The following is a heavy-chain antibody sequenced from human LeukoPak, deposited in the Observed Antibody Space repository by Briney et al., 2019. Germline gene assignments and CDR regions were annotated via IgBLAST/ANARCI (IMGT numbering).Heavy chain of an antibody. Sequence: GGSLRLSCAASGFTFSSYWMSWVRQAPGKGLEWVANIKQDGSEKYYVDSVKGRFTISRDNAKNSLYLQMNSLRAEDTAVYYCARENSDYENYYYYMDVWGKGTTVTVS. V-gene: IGHV3-7*01. CDR3: ARENSDYENYYYYMDV. CDR2: IKQDGSEK. J-gene: IGHJ6*03. D-gene: IGHD5-12*01. CDR1: GFTFSSYW.